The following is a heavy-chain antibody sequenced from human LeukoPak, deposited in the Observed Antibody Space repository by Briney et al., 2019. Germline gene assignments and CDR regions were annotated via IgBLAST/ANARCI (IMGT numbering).Heavy chain of an antibody. CDR3: AMGVGAPEDLAVAADFDY. CDR2: IIPIFGTA. J-gene: IGHJ4*02. V-gene: IGHV1-69*06. CDR1: GGTFSSYV. Sequence: SVKVSCKASGGTFSSYVINWVRQAPGQGLEWMGGIIPIFGTANYAQKFQGRVTITADKSTSTAYMELGSLRSEDTAVYYCAMGVGAPEDLAVAADFDYWGQGTLVTVSS. D-gene: IGHD6-19*01.